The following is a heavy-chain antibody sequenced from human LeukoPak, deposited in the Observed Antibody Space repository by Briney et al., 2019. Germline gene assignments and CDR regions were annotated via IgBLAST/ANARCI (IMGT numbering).Heavy chain of an antibody. CDR1: GYTFTSYY. J-gene: IGHJ4*02. D-gene: IGHD1-14*01. Sequence: ASVTVSCKASGYTFTSYYMHWVRQAPGQGLEWMGIINPSGGSTSYAQKFQGRVTMTRDTSTSTVYMELSSLRSEDTAVYYCASDITGDTAPYWGQGTLVTVSS. CDR3: ASDITGDTAPY. V-gene: IGHV1-46*01. CDR2: INPSGGST.